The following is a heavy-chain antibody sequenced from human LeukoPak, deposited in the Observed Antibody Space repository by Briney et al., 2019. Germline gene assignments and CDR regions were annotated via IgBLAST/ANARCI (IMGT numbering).Heavy chain of an antibody. V-gene: IGHV4-30-4*01. CDR2: IYYSWST. Sequence: SETLSLTCTVSGGSISSGDYYWSWIRQPPGKGLEWIGYIYYSWSTYYNPSLKSRVTISVDTSKNQFSLKLSSVTAADTAVYYCARGDSDGDYYFDYWGQGTLVTVSS. D-gene: IGHD4-17*01. J-gene: IGHJ4*02. CDR3: ARGDSDGDYYFDY. CDR1: GGSISSGDYY.